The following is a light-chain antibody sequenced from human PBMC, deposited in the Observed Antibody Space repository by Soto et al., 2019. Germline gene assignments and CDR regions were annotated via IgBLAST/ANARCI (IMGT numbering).Light chain of an antibody. J-gene: IGLJ1*01. CDR2: ENN. V-gene: IGLV1-40*01. Sequence: QSVLTQPPSVSEAPGQRVTISCTGSSSNIGAGYEAHWYQQVPGTAPKLLIYENNNRPSGVPDRFSGSKSVTSASLAITGLQAEDEAEYYCQSYDSSLSGYVFGPGTKLTVL. CDR3: QSYDSSLSGYV. CDR1: SSNIGAGYE.